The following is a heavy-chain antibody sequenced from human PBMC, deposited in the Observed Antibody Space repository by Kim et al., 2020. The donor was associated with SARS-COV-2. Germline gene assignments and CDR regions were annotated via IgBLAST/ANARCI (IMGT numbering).Heavy chain of an antibody. D-gene: IGHD3-10*01. J-gene: IGHJ4*02. CDR2: IYYSGST. CDR1: GGSISSYY. V-gene: IGHV4-59*13. CDR3: AGTMVRGNYYFDY. Sequence: SETLSLTCTVSGGSISSYYWSWIRQPPGKGLEWIGYIYYSGSTNYNPSLKSRVTISVDTSKNQFSLKLSSVTAADTAVYYCAGTMVRGNYYFDYWGQGTLVTVSS.